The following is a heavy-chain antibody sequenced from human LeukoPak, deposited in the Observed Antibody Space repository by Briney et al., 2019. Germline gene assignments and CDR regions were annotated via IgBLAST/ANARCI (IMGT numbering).Heavy chain of an antibody. J-gene: IGHJ6*03. D-gene: IGHD7-27*01. Sequence: PGGSLRLSCAASGLASGFTFSSYAMSWVRQAPGKGLEWVASINGRAATTYYADSVKGRFTISRDNSKNTLYLQMNSLGADDTAVYYCAKAPATGEGYYFYYMDVWGKGTTVTVSS. V-gene: IGHV3-23*01. CDR3: AKAPATGEGYYFYYMDV. CDR2: INGRAATT. CDR1: GFTFSSYA.